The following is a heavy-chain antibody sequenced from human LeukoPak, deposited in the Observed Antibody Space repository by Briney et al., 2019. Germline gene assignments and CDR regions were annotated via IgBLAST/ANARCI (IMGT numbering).Heavy chain of an antibody. V-gene: IGHV3-30*02. D-gene: IGHD6-19*01. CDR2: IRYDGSNK. CDR1: GFTFSSYG. J-gene: IGHJ6*03. CDR3: AISRYSSGWYREYYYYYMDV. Sequence: PGGSLRLSCAASGFTFSSYGMHWDRQAPGKGLEWVAFIRYDGSNKYYADSVKGRFTISRDNSKNTLYLQMNSLRAEDTAVYYCAISRYSSGWYREYYYYYMDVWGKGTTVTVSS.